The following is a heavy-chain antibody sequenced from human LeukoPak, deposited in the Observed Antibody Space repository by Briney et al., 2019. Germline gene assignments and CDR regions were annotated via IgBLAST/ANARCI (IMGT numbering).Heavy chain of an antibody. J-gene: IGHJ3*01. Sequence: PGGSLRLSCAASGFTFNGYAMSWVRQAPGKGLEWVSTISPTGAGTYYADSVKGLFTISRDNSKNTLYLEMNSLRAEGTAVYYCAKYTERAFDVWGQGTTVTVSS. CDR3: AKYTERAFDV. CDR2: ISPTGAGT. V-gene: IGHV3-23*01. D-gene: IGHD2-2*02. CDR1: GFTFNGYA.